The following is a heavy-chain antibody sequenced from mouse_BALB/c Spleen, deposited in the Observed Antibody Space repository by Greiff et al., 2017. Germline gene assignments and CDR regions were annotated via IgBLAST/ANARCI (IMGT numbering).Heavy chain of an antibody. Sequence: EVKLVESGPGLVKPSQSLSLTCTVTGYSITSDYAWNWIRQFPGNKLEWMGYISYSGSTSYNPSLKSRISITRDTSKNQFFLQLNSVTTEDTATYYCAREGNWDDYAMDYWGQGTSVTVSS. V-gene: IGHV3-2*02. CDR3: AREGNWDDYAMDY. CDR2: ISYSGST. CDR1: GYSITSDYA. J-gene: IGHJ4*01. D-gene: IGHD4-1*01.